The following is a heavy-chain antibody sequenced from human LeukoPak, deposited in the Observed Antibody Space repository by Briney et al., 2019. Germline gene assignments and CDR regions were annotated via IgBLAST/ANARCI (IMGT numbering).Heavy chain of an antibody. J-gene: IGHJ6*02. V-gene: IGHV4-59*01. Sequence: PSETLSLTCPVSGGSISTYYWSWIRQPPGKGLEWIGYIHYSGNTNYNRSLRSRVTISLDTSKNQFSLKLTSVTAADTAVYYCARKISQVDVWGQGTTVTVSS. CDR3: ARKISQVDV. CDR2: IHYSGNT. CDR1: GGSISTYY.